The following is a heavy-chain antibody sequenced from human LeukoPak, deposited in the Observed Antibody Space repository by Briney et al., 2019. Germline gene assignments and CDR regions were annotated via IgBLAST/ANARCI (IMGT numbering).Heavy chain of an antibody. CDR2: SSYDGRHK. D-gene: IGHD2-15*01. CDR3: MRDRWYYHGGPFRLHYSFDL. Sequence: GGSLRLSCAASGFTFSSYSMNWVRQAPGKGLEWVAVSSYDGRHKYYTDSVKGRFSISKDNSRSTLYLQMNSLRTDDTAVYYCMRDRWYYHGGPFRLHYSFDLWGRGTLVTVSS. V-gene: IGHV3-30*03. CDR1: GFTFSSYS. J-gene: IGHJ2*01.